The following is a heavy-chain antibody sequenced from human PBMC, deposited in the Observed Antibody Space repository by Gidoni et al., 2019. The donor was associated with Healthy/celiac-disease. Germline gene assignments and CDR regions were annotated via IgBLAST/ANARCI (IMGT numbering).Heavy chain of an antibody. CDR3: ARLYYYDSSGSPGEFDY. CDR1: GGSISSGGNY. D-gene: IGHD3-22*01. CDR2: IYYSGST. J-gene: IGHJ4*02. Sequence: QVQLQESGPGLVKPSQTLSLTCTVSGGSISSGGNYWSWIRQHPGKGLEWIGYIYYSGSTYYNPSLKSRVTISVDTSKNQFSLKLSSVTAADTAVYYCARLYYYDSSGSPGEFDYWGQGTLVTVSS. V-gene: IGHV4-31*03.